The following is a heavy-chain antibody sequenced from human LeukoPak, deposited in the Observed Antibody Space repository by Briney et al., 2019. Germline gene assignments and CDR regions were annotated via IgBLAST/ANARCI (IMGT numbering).Heavy chain of an antibody. Sequence: GGSLRLSCAASGFTFSSYSMTWVRQAPGKGLEWVSSITPSSSYIYYADSVKGRFTISRDNAKYSLYLQMNSLRVEDTAVYYCASSSGRYIDWGQGTLVTVSS. CDR1: GFTFSSYS. J-gene: IGHJ4*02. V-gene: IGHV3-21*01. CDR3: ASSSGRYID. D-gene: IGHD6-19*01. CDR2: ITPSSSYI.